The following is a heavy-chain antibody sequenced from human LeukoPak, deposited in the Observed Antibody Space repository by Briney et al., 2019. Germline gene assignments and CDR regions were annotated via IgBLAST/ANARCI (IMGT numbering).Heavy chain of an antibody. J-gene: IGHJ6*02. CDR2: ISTSGTTM. D-gene: IGHD2-2*02. CDR3: ARSGHCISTSCYSIWRRSLYGMDV. CDR1: GFTFSDHY. Sequence: GGSLRLSCAASGFTFSDHYMSWIRLAPGKGLEWVSSISTSGTTMYYADSVNGRFTISRDNAKNSLYLQMNSLRAEDTAVYYCARSGHCISTSCYSIWRRSLYGMDVWGQGTTVTVSS. V-gene: IGHV3-11*01.